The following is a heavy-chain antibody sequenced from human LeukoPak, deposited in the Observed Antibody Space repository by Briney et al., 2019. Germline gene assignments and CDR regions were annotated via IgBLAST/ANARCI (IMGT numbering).Heavy chain of an antibody. CDR3: AKSNSGWYVPPSD. J-gene: IGHJ4*02. D-gene: IGHD6-19*01. V-gene: IGHV3-30*18. CDR1: GLAFSDDG. CDR2: ISYDGSHA. Sequence: GGSLRLFCAVSGLAFSDDGMHWVRQAPGKGLEWLAVISYDGSHAYYADSVKGRFTISRDNSKNTLYLQMNSLRAEDAAVYYCAKSNSGWYVPPSDWGQGTLVSVSS.